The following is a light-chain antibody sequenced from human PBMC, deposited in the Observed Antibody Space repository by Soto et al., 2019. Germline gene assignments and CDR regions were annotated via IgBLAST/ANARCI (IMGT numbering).Light chain of an antibody. CDR1: SGDVGGYRY. CDR3: NSYTSSSAPYV. CDR2: EVS. J-gene: IGLJ1*01. V-gene: IGLV2-14*01. Sequence: QSALTQPASVSGSPGQSITISCTGTSGDVGGYRYVSWFQHHPGKAPKVIIYEVSNRASGVSNRFSGSKSGNTAFLTISGLQAEDEAEYYCNSYTSSSAPYVFGTGTKVTVL.